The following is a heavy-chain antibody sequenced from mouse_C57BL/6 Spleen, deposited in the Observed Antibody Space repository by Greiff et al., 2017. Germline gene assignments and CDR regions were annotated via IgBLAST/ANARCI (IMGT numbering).Heavy chain of an antibody. J-gene: IGHJ3*01. CDR1: GFSLTSYG. CDR2: IWSGGST. V-gene: IGHV2-2*01. Sequence: VQLQQSGPGLVQPSQSLSITCTVSGFSLTSYGVHWVRQSPGKGLEWLGVIWSGGSTDYNAAFISRLSIRKDNCNGQVFFKMNRLRAEDTAICYWARKEGDDYDYDGWAYGGQGTLVTVSA. D-gene: IGHD2-4*01. CDR3: ARKEGDDYDYDGWAY.